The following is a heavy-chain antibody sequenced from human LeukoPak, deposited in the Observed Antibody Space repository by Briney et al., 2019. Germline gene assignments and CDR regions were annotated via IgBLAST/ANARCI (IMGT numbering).Heavy chain of an antibody. CDR3: ARDSLDADYVFDY. CDR1: GFTFRIYS. D-gene: IGHD4-17*01. V-gene: IGHV3-21*01. Sequence: GGSLRLSCAASGFTFRIYSMNWVRQAPGKGLEWVSSISSRGSYIYYADSLKGRFTIPRDNAKNSLYLQMNSLRAEDTAVYYCARDSLDADYVFDYWGQGTLVTVSS. CDR2: ISSRGSYI. J-gene: IGHJ4*02.